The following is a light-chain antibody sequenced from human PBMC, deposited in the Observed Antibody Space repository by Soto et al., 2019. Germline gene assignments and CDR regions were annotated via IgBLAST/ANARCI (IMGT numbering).Light chain of an antibody. CDR2: RND. CDR1: SSNIGTNY. CDR3: AAWDDSLRGPL. Sequence: QSVLTQPPSTSGTPGQRVTISCSGSSSNIGTNYVYWYQQFPGTAPKLLIYRNDQRPSEVPDRFSGSKSGTSASLAISGLRSEDEADYYCAAWDDSLRGPLFGGGTKLTVL. V-gene: IGLV1-47*01. J-gene: IGLJ3*02.